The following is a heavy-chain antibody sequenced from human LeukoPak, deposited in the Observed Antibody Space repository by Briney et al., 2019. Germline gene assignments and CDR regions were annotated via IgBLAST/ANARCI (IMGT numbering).Heavy chain of an antibody. CDR3: ATEVVVVVAATTDAFDI. CDR2: ISSSGSTI. V-gene: IGHV3-48*03. CDR1: GFTFSSYE. Sequence: PGGSLRLSCAASGFTFSSYEMNWFGQAPGKGLEGVSYISSSGSTIYYADSVKGRFTISRDNANNSLYLQMNSLRAEDTAVYYCATEVVVVVAATTDAFDIWGQGTMVTVSS. D-gene: IGHD2-15*01. J-gene: IGHJ3*02.